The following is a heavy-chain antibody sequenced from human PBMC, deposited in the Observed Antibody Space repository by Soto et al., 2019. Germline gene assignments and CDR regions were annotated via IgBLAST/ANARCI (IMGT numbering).Heavy chain of an antibody. J-gene: IGHJ4*02. V-gene: IGHV3-7*01. Sequence: GGSLRLSCAASGFTFSNYWMTWVRQAPGKGLEWVASINQNGGAMHYVDSVKGRFTVSRDNAKNSLYLQVNSLRAEDTAVFYCARVWNDGRFDYWGQGTLVTVSS. CDR2: INQNGGAM. CDR1: GFTFSNYW. CDR3: ARVWNDGRFDY. D-gene: IGHD1-1*01.